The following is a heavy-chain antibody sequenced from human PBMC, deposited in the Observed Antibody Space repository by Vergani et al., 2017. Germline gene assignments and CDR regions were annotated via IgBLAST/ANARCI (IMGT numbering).Heavy chain of an antibody. CDR3: ASDTGRDYYYYGMDV. V-gene: IGHV1-58*02. CDR2: IVVGSGNT. CDR1: GFTFTSSA. J-gene: IGHJ6*02. Sequence: QMQLVQSGPEVKKPGTSVKVSCKASGFTFTSSAMQGVRQARGQRLEWIGWIVVGSGNTNYAQKFQERVTITRDMSTSTAYMELSSLRSEDTAVYYCASDTGRDYYYYGMDVWGQGTTVTVSS. D-gene: IGHD1-14*01.